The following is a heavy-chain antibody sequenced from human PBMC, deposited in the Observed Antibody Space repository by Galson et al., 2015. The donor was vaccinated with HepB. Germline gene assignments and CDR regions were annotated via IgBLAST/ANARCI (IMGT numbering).Heavy chain of an antibody. V-gene: IGHV1-69*13. CDR2: IIPIFGTA. J-gene: IGHJ4*02. CDR1: GGTFSSYA. Sequence: SVKVSCKASGGTFSSYAISWVRQAPGQGLEWMGGIIPIFGTANYAQKFQGRVTITADESTSTAYMELSSLRSEDTAVYYCARERYCTNGVCYTRFDYWGQGTLVTVSS. D-gene: IGHD2-8*01. CDR3: ARERYCTNGVCYTRFDY.